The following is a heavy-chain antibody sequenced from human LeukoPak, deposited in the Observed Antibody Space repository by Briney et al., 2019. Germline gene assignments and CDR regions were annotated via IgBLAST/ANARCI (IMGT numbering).Heavy chain of an antibody. CDR3: AKVFFMDY. D-gene: IGHD2-8*01. Sequence: PGGSLRLSCVASGFTFSNYWMAWVRQAPGKGLEWVANIDQNGSEKYFVDSVKGRFTISRDNAKNTLYLQMNSLRAEDTAVYYCAKVFFMDYWGQGTLVTVSS. CDR2: IDQNGSEK. V-gene: IGHV3-7*05. CDR1: GFTFSNYW. J-gene: IGHJ4*02.